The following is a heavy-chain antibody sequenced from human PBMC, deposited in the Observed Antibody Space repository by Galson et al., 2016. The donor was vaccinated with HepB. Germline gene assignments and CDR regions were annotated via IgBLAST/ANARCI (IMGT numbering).Heavy chain of an antibody. V-gene: IGHV3-33*01. Sequence: SLRLSCAASGFTFSSYGMHWVRQAPGKGLEWVAVIWYDGSNKYYADSVKGRFTISRDNSKDTLYLQMNSLTAEDTAVYYCAREKTVAVPAALDSWGQGNLVTCCS. CDR1: GFTFSSYG. D-gene: IGHD2-2*01. CDR2: IWYDGSNK. J-gene: IGHJ4*02. CDR3: AREKTVAVPAALDS.